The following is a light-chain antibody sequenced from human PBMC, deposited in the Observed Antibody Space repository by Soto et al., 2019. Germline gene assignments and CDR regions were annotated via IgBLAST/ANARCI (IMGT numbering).Light chain of an antibody. CDR2: GAS. CDR3: QQYNDWPRT. CDR1: QSVSSN. V-gene: IGKV3-15*01. J-gene: IGKJ1*01. Sequence: EIFIAPAPAPLSVARGEKATLSCRASQSVSSNLAWYQQKPGQAPRLLIYGASTRATGIPARFSGSGSGTEFTLTISSLQSEDFAVYYCQQYNDWPRTFGQGTKVDIK.